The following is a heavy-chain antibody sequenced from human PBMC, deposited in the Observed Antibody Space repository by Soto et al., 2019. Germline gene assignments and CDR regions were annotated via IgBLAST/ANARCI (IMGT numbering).Heavy chain of an antibody. CDR1: GGSNSSYS. CDR2: IYYSGST. J-gene: IGHJ4*02. D-gene: IGHD3-22*01. V-gene: IGHV4-59*01. CDR3: AREGGGREEDDSSDYCSFDN. Sequence: SETLSVTCTVSGGSNSSYSWSWIRQPPGKGLEWFWYIYYSGSTNYNPCLKSRVTIAVDTSKNQFSLKLSSVTAADAAVYYCAREGGGREEDDSSDYCSFDNWGQGTVVTVSS.